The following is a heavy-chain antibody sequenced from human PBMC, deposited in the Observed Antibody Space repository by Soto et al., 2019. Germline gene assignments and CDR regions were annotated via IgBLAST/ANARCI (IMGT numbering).Heavy chain of an antibody. Sequence: EVQLVESGGGLVQPGESLRLSCAASGFTFSYYWMHWVRQAPGKGLVWVSRIHSDGSSTTYADSVKGRVTISSDNARNTLHLQMNSLRAEDTAVYYCARGDRGAFDLWGQGTVVTVSS. D-gene: IGHD1-26*01. CDR3: ARGDRGAFDL. CDR1: GFTFSYYW. V-gene: IGHV3-74*01. J-gene: IGHJ3*01. CDR2: IHSDGSST.